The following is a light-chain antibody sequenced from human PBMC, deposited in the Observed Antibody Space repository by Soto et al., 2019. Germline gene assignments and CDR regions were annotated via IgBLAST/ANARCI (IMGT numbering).Light chain of an antibody. CDR1: QSIASY. Sequence: DIHMTQSPYSLSAFVGDIFTITCRASQSIASYLNWYQQKPGKAPKLLIYAASSLQSGVPSRLSGSGYGTDLTLTISSLKNEDFETYYCQQANSFTITFGQGTRLEIK. V-gene: IGKV1-39*01. CDR3: QQANSFTIT. CDR2: AAS. J-gene: IGKJ5*01.